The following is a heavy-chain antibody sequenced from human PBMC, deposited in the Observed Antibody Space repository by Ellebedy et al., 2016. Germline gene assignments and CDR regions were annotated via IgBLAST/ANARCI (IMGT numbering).Heavy chain of an antibody. Sequence: GGSLRLSCAASGFTFSTYPMMWVRQAPGKGLEWVSYITSVSSATRYADSVKGRFTISRDNAKNSLYLQMSSLRDEDTSVYYCARVVAGLVGGDYWGQGTLVTVSS. J-gene: IGHJ4*02. V-gene: IGHV3-48*02. CDR1: GFTFSTYP. CDR2: ITSVSSAT. D-gene: IGHD6-19*01. CDR3: ARVVAGLVGGDY.